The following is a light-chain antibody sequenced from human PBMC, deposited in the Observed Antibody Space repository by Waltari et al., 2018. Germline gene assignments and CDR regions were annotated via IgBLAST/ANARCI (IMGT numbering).Light chain of an antibody. Sequence: QSALTQPASVSGSPGQSITISCPGTSSDVGGYNYVSWYQQYPGKAPKVMLYDVSKRPSGVSNRFSGSRSGNTASLTISGLQAEDETDYYCCSYAGSSTYVFGTGTKVTVL. CDR1: SSDVGGYNY. J-gene: IGLJ1*01. CDR3: CSYAGSSTYV. CDR2: DVS. V-gene: IGLV2-23*02.